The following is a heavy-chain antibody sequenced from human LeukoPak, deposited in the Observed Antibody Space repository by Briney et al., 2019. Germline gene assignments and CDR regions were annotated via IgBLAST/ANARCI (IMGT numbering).Heavy chain of an antibody. Sequence: ASETLSLTCTVSGGSISSYYWSWIRQPPGKGLEWTGYIYYSGSTNYNPSLKSRVTISVDTSKNQFSLKLSSVTAAVTAVYYCARGSFDWDIWGQGTMVTVSS. J-gene: IGHJ3*02. CDR1: GGSISSYY. CDR2: IYYSGST. D-gene: IGHD3-9*01. V-gene: IGHV4-59*01. CDR3: ARGSFDWDI.